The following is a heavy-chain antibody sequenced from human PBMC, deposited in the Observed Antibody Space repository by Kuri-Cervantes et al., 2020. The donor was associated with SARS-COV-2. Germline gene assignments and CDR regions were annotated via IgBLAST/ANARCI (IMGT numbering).Heavy chain of an antibody. J-gene: IGHJ2*01. Sequence: SETLSLTCTVSGYSISSGYHWGWIRQPPGKGLEWIGSIYHSGSTYYNPSLKSRVTISVDTSKNQFSLKLSSVTAADTAVYYCARVRYCSSTSCRLGWYFDLWGRGTLVTVSS. CDR1: GYSISSGYH. CDR3: ARVRYCSSTSCRLGWYFDL. D-gene: IGHD2-2*01. CDR2: IYHSGST. V-gene: IGHV4-38-2*02.